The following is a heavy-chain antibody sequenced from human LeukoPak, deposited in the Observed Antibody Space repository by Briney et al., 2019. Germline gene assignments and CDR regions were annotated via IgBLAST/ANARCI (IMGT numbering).Heavy chain of an antibody. V-gene: IGHV4-30-2*01. D-gene: IGHD2-2*01. J-gene: IGHJ5*02. CDR1: GGSISSGGYY. CDR2: IYHSGST. CDR3: ARVIVVVPAASYWFDP. Sequence: SETLSLTCTVSGGSISSGGYYWSWIRQPPGKGLEWIGYIYHSGSTYYNPSLKSRVTISVDRSKNQFSLKLSSVTAADTAVYYCARVIVVVPAASYWFDPWGQGTLVTVSS.